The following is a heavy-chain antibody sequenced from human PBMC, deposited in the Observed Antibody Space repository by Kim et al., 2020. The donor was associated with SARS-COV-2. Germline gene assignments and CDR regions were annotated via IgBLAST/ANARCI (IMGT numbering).Heavy chain of an antibody. D-gene: IGHD5-12*01. Sequence: GGSLRLSCAASGFTVSSNYMSWVRQAPGKGLEWVSVIYSGGSTYYADSVKGGFTISRDNSKNTLYLQMNSLRAEDTAVYYCAKGISMEWLQLGGFDYWGQGTLGTVSS. CDR1: GFTVSSNY. CDR3: AKGISMEWLQLGGFDY. J-gene: IGHJ4*02. CDR2: IYSGGST. V-gene: IGHV3-53*01.